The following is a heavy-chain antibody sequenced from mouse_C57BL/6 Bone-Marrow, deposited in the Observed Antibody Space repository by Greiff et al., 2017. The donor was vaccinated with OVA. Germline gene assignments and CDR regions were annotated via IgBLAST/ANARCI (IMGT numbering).Heavy chain of an antibody. J-gene: IGHJ4*01. CDR3: ARCWNFYAMDY. V-gene: IGHV1-19*01. CDR1: GYTFTDYY. Sequence: EVKLQQSGPVLVKPGASVKMSCKASGYTFTDYYMNWVKQSHGKSLEWIGVINPYNGGTSYNQKFKGKATLTVDKSSSTAYMELNSLTSEDSAVYYCARCWNFYAMDYWGQGTSVTVSS. CDR2: INPYNGGT.